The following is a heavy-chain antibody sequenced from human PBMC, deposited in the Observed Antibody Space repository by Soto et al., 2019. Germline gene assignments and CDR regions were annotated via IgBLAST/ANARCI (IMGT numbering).Heavy chain of an antibody. Sequence: SETLSLTCAVSGGSISSSNWWSWVRQPPGKGLEWIGEISHGVNTDYNPSLKSRVIISVDKSENEVSLKLTSVTAADTAIYYCASVTVENQHWGFGPWGQGTLVTGSS. D-gene: IGHD7-27*01. CDR2: ISHGVNT. V-gene: IGHV4-4*02. CDR1: GGSISSSNW. CDR3: ASVTVENQHWGFGP. J-gene: IGHJ5*02.